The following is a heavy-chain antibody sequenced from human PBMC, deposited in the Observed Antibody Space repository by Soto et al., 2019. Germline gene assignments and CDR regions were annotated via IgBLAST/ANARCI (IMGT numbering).Heavy chain of an antibody. CDR3: ARLTRYCSSTSCYAGWFDP. CDR1: GYTFTSYY. J-gene: IGHJ5*02. V-gene: IGHV1-46*01. Sequence: ASVKVSCKASGYTFTSYYMHWVRQAPGQGLEWMGIINPSGGSTSYAQKFQGRVTMTRDTSISTAYLQWSSLKASDTAMYYCARLTRYCSSTSCYAGWFDPWGQGTLVTVSS. D-gene: IGHD2-2*01. CDR2: INPSGGST.